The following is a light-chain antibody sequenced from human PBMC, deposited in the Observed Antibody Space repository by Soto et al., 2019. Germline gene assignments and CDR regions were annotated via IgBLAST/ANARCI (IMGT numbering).Light chain of an antibody. Sequence: DIQMTQSPSSLSASVGARVTITCRASQSISSYLNWYQQKPGKAPKVLIYAASSLQSGVPSRCSGIGSGTDFTLSISSLQPEDWATYYCQQSDSGPLTFGGGTKV. CDR3: QQSDSGPLT. CDR1: QSISSY. V-gene: IGKV1-39*01. CDR2: AAS. J-gene: IGKJ4*01.